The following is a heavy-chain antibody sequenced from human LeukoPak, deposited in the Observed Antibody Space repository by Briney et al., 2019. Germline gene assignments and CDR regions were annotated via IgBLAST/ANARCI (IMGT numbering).Heavy chain of an antibody. CDR3: TKDMVRGVTGGATRMGLDY. V-gene: IGHV3-9*01. CDR1: GFIFDNYA. J-gene: IGHJ4*02. CDR2: ISWNSGSI. Sequence: GRSLRLSCAASGFIFDNYAMHWVRQAPGKGLEWVSGISWNSGSIGYADSVKSRFTISRDNAKNSLYLQMNSLRAEDTALYYCTKDMVRGVTGGATRMGLDYWGQGTLVTVSS. D-gene: IGHD3-10*01.